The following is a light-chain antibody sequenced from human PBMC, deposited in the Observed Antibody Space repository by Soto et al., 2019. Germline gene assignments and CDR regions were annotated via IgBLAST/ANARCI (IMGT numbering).Light chain of an antibody. CDR1: QSVSSSY. V-gene: IGKV3-20*01. J-gene: IGKJ1*01. Sequence: EIVLTQSPGTLSLSPGERATLSCRASQSVSSSYLAWYQQTPGQAPRLLIYDASSRATGIPDRFSGSGSGTDFTLTISRLEPEDFAVYYCHQYGSSPRTFGQGTKVDIK. CDR2: DAS. CDR3: HQYGSSPRT.